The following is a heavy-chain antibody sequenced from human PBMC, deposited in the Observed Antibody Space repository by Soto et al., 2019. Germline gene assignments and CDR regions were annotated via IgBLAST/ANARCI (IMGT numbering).Heavy chain of an antibody. D-gene: IGHD1-20*01. CDR1: GGTFSSYA. J-gene: IGHJ5*02. CDR3: ARDGPRITGTTWWFDP. CDR2: IIPTFGTA. V-gene: IGHV1-69*13. Sequence: SVKVSCKASGGTFSSYAISWVRQAPGQGLEWMGGIIPTFGTANYAQKFQGRVTITADESTSTAYMELSSLRSEDTAVYYCARDGPRITGTTWWFDPWGQGTLVTVSS.